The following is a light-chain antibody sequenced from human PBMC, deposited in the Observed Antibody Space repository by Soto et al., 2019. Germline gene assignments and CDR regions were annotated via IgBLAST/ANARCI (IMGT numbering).Light chain of an antibody. J-gene: IGKJ1*01. CDR3: QQYGTFRT. V-gene: IGKV3-20*01. CDR1: QSVSNY. CDR2: GAS. Sequence: EIVLTQSPGTLSLSPGERATLSCRASQSVSNYLAWYQQKPGQAPRLLIYGASSRATGIPDRFSGSGSGTDFPLTISSLEPEDFAVYYCQQYGTFRTFGQGTKVEIK.